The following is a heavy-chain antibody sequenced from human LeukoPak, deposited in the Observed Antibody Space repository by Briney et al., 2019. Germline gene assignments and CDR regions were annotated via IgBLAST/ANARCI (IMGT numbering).Heavy chain of an antibody. CDR1: GGSIGNYY. CDR3: AREHLDFCQGGPRPYYSDF. J-gene: IGHJ4*02. Sequence: PSETLSLTCGVSGGSIGNYYWSWIRQSAGQGLEWIGRVHISGTTNYNPSLERRVTISVDKSKNQFSLEQTSVTAADTAVYYCAREHLDFCQGGPRPYYSDFWGQGTLVTVSS. CDR2: VHISGTT. V-gene: IGHV4-4*07. D-gene: IGHD3-3*01.